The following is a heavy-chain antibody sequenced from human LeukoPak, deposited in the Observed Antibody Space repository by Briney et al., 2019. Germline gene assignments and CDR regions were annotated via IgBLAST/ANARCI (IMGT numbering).Heavy chain of an antibody. CDR1: GFTFSSYA. CDR2: ISYDGSNK. J-gene: IGHJ4*02. D-gene: IGHD1-26*01. CDR3: AKEGSGSHLGFVDY. V-gene: IGHV3-30*04. Sequence: PRGSLRLSCAASGFTFSSYAMHWVRQAPGKGLEWVAVISYDGSNKYYADSVKGRFTISRDNSKNTLYLQMNSLRAEDTAVYYCAKEGSGSHLGFVDYWGQGTLVTVSS.